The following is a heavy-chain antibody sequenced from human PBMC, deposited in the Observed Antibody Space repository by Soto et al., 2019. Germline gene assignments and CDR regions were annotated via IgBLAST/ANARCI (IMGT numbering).Heavy chain of an antibody. Sequence: QVQLVQSGPELKKPGASVKVSCKTFGYSFHNSGISWVRQAPGQGLEWMGWISVFNGYAHYAQKFQGRVIMTADTFTNTAYMELGGLRSDDTAMYYCSKNGTTWFASWGQGSPVTVSS. CDR2: ISVFNGYA. V-gene: IGHV1-18*01. D-gene: IGHD1-1*01. J-gene: IGHJ5*01. CDR3: SKNGTTWFAS. CDR1: GYSFHNSG.